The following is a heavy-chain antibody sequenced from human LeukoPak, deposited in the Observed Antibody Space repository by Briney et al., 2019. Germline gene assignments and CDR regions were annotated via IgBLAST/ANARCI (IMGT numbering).Heavy chain of an antibody. D-gene: IGHD6-13*01. J-gene: IGHJ3*02. Sequence: SETLSLTYTVSGGSISSYYWSWIRQPAGKGLEWIGRIYTSGSTNYNPSLKSRVTMSVDTSKNQFSLKLSSVTAADTAVYYCARDLRQQLVRRAFDIWGQGTMVTVSS. CDR2: IYTSGST. V-gene: IGHV4-4*07. CDR1: GGSISSYY. CDR3: ARDLRQQLVRRAFDI.